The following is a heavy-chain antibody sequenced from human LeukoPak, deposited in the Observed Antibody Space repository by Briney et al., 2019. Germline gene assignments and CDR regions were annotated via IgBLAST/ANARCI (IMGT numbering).Heavy chain of an antibody. CDR2: ISGSGGST. J-gene: IGHJ4*02. V-gene: IGHV3-23*01. Sequence: PGGXLRLSCAASGFTFSSYAMSWVRQAPGKGLEWVSAISGSGGSTYYADSVKGRFTISRDNSKNTLYLQMNSLRAEDTAVYYCAKEGRYYYDSSGYFDYWGQGTLVTVSS. CDR3: AKEGRYYYDSSGYFDY. D-gene: IGHD3-22*01. CDR1: GFTFSSYA.